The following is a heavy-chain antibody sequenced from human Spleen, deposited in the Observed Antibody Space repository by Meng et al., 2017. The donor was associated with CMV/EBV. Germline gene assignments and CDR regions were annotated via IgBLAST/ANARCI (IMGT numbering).Heavy chain of an antibody. D-gene: IGHD4-17*01. CDR3: ARDRKHYGERGWFDP. CDR2: IYYSGST. Sequence: LPLQQSGPGLVQPQQTLSLTCTVSGGSISSSSYYWGWIRQPPGKGLEWIGSIYYSGSTYYNPSLKSRVTISIDRSKNQFSLKLSSVTAADTAVYYCARDRKHYGERGWFDPWGQGTLVTVSS. J-gene: IGHJ5*02. V-gene: IGHV4-39*07. CDR1: GGSISSSSYY.